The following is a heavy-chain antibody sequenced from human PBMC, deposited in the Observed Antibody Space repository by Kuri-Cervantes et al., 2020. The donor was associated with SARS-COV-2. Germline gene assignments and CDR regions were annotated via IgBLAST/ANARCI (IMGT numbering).Heavy chain of an antibody. V-gene: IGHV3-21*01. CDR1: GFTFSGYS. Sequence: GESLKISCAASGFTFSGYSMNWVRQAPGKGLEWVSSISSSSSYIYYADSVKGRFTISRDNAKNSLYLQMNSLRDEDTAVYYCARESRDAYNLGSFDLWGRGTLVTVSS. J-gene: IGHJ2*01. CDR3: ARESRDAYNLGSFDL. D-gene: IGHD5-24*01. CDR2: ISSSSSYI.